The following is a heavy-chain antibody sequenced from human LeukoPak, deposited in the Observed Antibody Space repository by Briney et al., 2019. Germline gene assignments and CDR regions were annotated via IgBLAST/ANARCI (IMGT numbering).Heavy chain of an antibody. D-gene: IGHD2-8*01. CDR2: INDGGST. Sequence: SETLSLTCAVYGGSFSGYYGGWIRQPPGRGREYIGEINDGGSTNYNPSLKSRVTISLDTSKNQFSLRLTSVTAADTAVYYCALMGDQRPSVPWGQGTLVTVSS. J-gene: IGHJ4*02. CDR1: GGSFSGYY. CDR3: ALMGDQRPSVP. V-gene: IGHV4-34*01.